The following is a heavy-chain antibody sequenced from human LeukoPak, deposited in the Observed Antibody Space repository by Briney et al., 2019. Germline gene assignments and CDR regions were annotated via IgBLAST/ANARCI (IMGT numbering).Heavy chain of an antibody. J-gene: IGHJ6*03. CDR3: AREGSYSGSYSYYYFYMDV. CDR1: GFTFSSYA. V-gene: IGHV3-30-3*01. D-gene: IGHD1-26*01. Sequence: GGSLRLSCAASGFTFSSYAMHWVRQAPGKGLEWVAVISYDGSNKYYADSVKGRFTISRDNSKNTLYLQMNSLRAEDTAVYYCAREGSYSGSYSYYYFYMDVWGKGTTVTVSS. CDR2: ISYDGSNK.